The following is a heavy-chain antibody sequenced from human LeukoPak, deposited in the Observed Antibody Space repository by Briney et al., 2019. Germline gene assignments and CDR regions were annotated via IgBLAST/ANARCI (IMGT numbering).Heavy chain of an antibody. CDR1: GFTFSSYA. V-gene: IGHV3-23*01. D-gene: IGHD3-22*01. Sequence: GGSLRLSCVASGFTFSSYAMHWVRQAPGKGLEWVSAISGSGGSTYYADSVKGRFTISRDNSKNTLYLQMNSLRAEDTAVYYCAKRRDYYDSSGYYYVGFDYWGQGTLVTVSS. CDR2: ISGSGGST. J-gene: IGHJ4*02. CDR3: AKRRDYYDSSGYYYVGFDY.